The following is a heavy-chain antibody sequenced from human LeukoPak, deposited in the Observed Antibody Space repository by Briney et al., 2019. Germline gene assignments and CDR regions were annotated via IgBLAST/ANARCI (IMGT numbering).Heavy chain of an antibody. CDR3: AKDQSSGWPHYFDY. CDR1: GFTFSSYD. CDR2: IGTAGDT. Sequence: GGSLRLSCAASGFTFSSYDMHWVRQATGKGLEWVSAIGTAGDTYYPGSVKGRFTISRDNSKNTLYLQMNSLRAEDTAVYYCAKDQSSGWPHYFDYWGQGTLVTVSS. V-gene: IGHV3-13*01. D-gene: IGHD6-19*01. J-gene: IGHJ4*02.